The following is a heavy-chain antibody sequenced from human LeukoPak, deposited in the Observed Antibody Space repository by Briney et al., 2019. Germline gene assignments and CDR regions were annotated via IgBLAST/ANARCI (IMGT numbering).Heavy chain of an antibody. V-gene: IGHV3-7*01. Sequence: GGSLRLSCAASGFTFSGYWMSWVRQAPGKGLEWVANVKQDGSDKYYVDSVKGRFTISRDNAKNSLYLQMNSLRAEDTAVYYCARDEGIAVSYFDYWGQGTLVTVSS. D-gene: IGHD6-19*01. J-gene: IGHJ4*02. CDR2: VKQDGSDK. CDR1: GFTFSGYW. CDR3: ARDEGIAVSYFDY.